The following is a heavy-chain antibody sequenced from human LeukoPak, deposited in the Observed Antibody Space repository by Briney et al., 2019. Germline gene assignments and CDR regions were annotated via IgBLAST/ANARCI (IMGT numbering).Heavy chain of an antibody. V-gene: IGHV4-61*02. Sequence: SETLSLTCTVSGGSISSGSYYWSWIRQPAGKGLEWIGRIYTSGSTDYNPSLRSRVTISLDTSMNQFSLKLSSVTAADSAVYYCARGVSQVRVMWFDPWGRGTLVTVSS. CDR3: ARGVSQVRVMWFDP. D-gene: IGHD3-10*01. J-gene: IGHJ5*02. CDR1: GGSISSGSYY. CDR2: IYTSGST.